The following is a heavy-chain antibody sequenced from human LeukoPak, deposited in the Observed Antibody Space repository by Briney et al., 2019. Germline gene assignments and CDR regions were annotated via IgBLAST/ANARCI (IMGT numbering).Heavy chain of an antibody. V-gene: IGHV4-59*01. Sequence: SETLPLTCTVSGGSISTYYWSWIRQPPGKGLEWIAYIDYRGSTTYNPSLRSRVTISVDTSRNQFSLKLSSVTAADTAVYYCARSRSGYSYDHAAFEIWGQGTMVTVSS. CDR3: ARSRSGYSYDHAAFEI. J-gene: IGHJ3*02. CDR1: GGSISTYY. CDR2: IDYRGST. D-gene: IGHD5-18*01.